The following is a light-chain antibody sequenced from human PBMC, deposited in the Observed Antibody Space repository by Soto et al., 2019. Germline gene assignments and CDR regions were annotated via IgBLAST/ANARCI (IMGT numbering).Light chain of an antibody. Sequence: IVMPQSPGTLSASPGERATLSCRASRSISNNVVGSQQKPGHAPRLLLYGASTRATGIPARFSASGSGTEFTLTISSLQSEDFAVDYCQQYNEWPPLTFGGGTKVEI. J-gene: IGKJ4*01. CDR1: RSISNN. CDR2: GAS. CDR3: QQYNEWPPLT. V-gene: IGKV3-15*01.